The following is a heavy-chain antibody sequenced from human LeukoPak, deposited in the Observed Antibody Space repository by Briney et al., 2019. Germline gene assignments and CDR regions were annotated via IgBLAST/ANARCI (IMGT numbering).Heavy chain of an antibody. CDR2: IYYSGST. D-gene: IGHD1-14*01. J-gene: IGHJ4*02. CDR1: GGSISSYS. V-gene: IGHV4-59*01. CDR3: ARGYYYFDY. Sequence: SETLSLTCTVSGGSISSYSWNWIRQPPGKGLEWIGYIYYSGSTNYNPSLKSRITISVDTSKNQFSLKLSSVTAADTAVYYCARGYYYFDYWGQGTLVTVSS.